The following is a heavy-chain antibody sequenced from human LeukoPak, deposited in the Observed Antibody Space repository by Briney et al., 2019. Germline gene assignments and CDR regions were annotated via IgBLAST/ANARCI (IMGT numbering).Heavy chain of an antibody. CDR1: GFTFSSYA. V-gene: IGHV4-34*01. Sequence: PGGSLRLSCAASGFTFSSYAMSWVRQAPGKGLEWIGEINHSGSTNYNPSLKSRVTISVDTSKNQISLKLSSVTAADTAVYYCASLAPHQLYCSGGSCTRTERPSPYYFDYWGQGTLVTVSS. J-gene: IGHJ4*02. CDR2: INHSGST. D-gene: IGHD2-15*01. CDR3: ASLAPHQLYCSGGSCTRTERPSPYYFDY.